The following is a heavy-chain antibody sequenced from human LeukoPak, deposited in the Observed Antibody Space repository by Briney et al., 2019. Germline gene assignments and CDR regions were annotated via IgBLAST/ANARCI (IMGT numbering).Heavy chain of an antibody. J-gene: IGHJ3*01. V-gene: IGHV3-74*01. CDR2: INSDEMTT. D-gene: IGHD1-26*01. CDR3: ARDFIVGAPTLGVDL. Sequence: GGSLRPSCAAPGLSLSPYWMHWVRKLPGKGLVWVSHINSDEMTTTYADSVKGRSTTYTDKAKNTLYLQMNSLKDEDTAVYYCARDFIVGAPTLGVDLWGQGTMVSVSS. CDR1: GLSLSPYW.